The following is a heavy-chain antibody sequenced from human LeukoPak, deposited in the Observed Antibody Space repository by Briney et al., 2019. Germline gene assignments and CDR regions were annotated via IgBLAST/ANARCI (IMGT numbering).Heavy chain of an antibody. CDR1: GGSFSGYY. D-gene: IGHD3-3*01. CDR3: ARGSVKDYDFWSGPYRWFDP. CDR2: IYYSGST. Sequence: SETLSLTCAVYGGSFSGYYWSWIRQPPGKGLEWIGYIYYSGSTYYNPSLKSRVTISVDTSKNQFSLKLSSVTAADTAVYYCARGSVKDYDFWSGPYRWFDPWGQGTLVTVSS. V-gene: IGHV4-30-4*08. J-gene: IGHJ5*02.